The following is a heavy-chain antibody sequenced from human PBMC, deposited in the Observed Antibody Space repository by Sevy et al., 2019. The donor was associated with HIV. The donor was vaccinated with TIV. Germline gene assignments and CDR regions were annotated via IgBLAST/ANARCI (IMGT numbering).Heavy chain of an antibody. Sequence: GGSLRLSCVVSGFSVSSNYMSWVRQAPGKGLEWVSNIYSDGRTYYADSVRGRFTISRATSKNTVYLEMKSLRAEDTAVYYCTREDIVLGEDNYYGMDVWGHGTTVTVSS. CDR1: GFSVSSNY. V-gene: IGHV3-53*01. CDR3: TREDIVLGEDNYYGMDV. J-gene: IGHJ6*02. D-gene: IGHD2-15*01. CDR2: IYSDGRT.